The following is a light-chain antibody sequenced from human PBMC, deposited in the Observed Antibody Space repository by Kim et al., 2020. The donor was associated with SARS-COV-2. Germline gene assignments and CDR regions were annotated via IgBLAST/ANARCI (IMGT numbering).Light chain of an antibody. CDR1: SGDICGYNY. Sequence: QSALTQPRSVSGSPGQSVTISCTGTSGDICGYNYVSWYQHHPGKAPKLLIYDVNKWPSGVPDRFSGSKSGNTASLTISGLQADDEADYYCCSYAGRYTFVFGGGTQLTVL. CDR2: DVN. V-gene: IGLV2-11*01. J-gene: IGLJ2*01. CDR3: CSYAGRYTFV.